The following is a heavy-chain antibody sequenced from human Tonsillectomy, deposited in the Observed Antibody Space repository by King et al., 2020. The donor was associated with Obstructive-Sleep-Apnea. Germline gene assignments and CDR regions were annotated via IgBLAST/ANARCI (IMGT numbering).Heavy chain of an antibody. Sequence: VQLVESGGGLVKPGGSLRLSCAASGFTFSSYSMNWVRQAPGNGLECVSSISSSTSYIYYADSVKGRFTMSRDNAKKSLFLQMNSLRAEDTAVYYCARGEVRGSNDYWGQGTLVTVSS. V-gene: IGHV3-21*01. D-gene: IGHD2-15*01. J-gene: IGHJ4*02. CDR2: ISSSTSYI. CDR3: ARGEVRGSNDY. CDR1: GFTFSSYS.